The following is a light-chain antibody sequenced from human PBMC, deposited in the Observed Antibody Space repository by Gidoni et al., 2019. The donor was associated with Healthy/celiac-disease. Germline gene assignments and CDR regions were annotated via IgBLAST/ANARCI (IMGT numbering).Light chain of an antibody. J-gene: IGLJ2*01. CDR3: QVWDSSSDHVV. CDR1: NIGSKS. V-gene: IGLV3-21*02. Sequence: SSVLTQHPSVSVAPGQTATITCGGNNIGSKSLHWYQQKPGQAPVLDVYDDSDRTSGIPERFSGSNAGNTATLTISRVEAGDEADYYCQVWDSSSDHVVFGGGTKLTVL. CDR2: DDS.